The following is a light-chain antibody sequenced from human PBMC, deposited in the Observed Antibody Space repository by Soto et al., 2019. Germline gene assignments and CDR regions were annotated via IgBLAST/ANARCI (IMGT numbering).Light chain of an antibody. V-gene: IGKV1-33*01. CDR1: QDISNY. Sequence: DIQMTQSPSSLSASVGDRVTITCQASQDISNYLNWYQQKPGKAPKLLIYDASSLESGVPSRFSGSGSGTEFTLTISSLQPDDFATYYCQQYYSYPRTFGQGTKV. CDR3: QQYYSYPRT. J-gene: IGKJ1*01. CDR2: DAS.